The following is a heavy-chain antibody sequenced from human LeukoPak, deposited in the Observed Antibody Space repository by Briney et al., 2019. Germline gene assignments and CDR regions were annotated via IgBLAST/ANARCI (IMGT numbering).Heavy chain of an antibody. J-gene: IGHJ5*02. CDR3: ARDGAGTGWFDP. Sequence: ASVKLSCKASGYTFTGYYMHWVRQAPGQGLEWMGWINPNSGGTNYAQKFQGRVTMTRDTSISTAYMELSRLRSDDTAVYYCARDGAGTGWFDPWGQGTLVTVSS. CDR1: GYTFTGYY. CDR2: INPNSGGT. V-gene: IGHV1-2*02. D-gene: IGHD6-19*01.